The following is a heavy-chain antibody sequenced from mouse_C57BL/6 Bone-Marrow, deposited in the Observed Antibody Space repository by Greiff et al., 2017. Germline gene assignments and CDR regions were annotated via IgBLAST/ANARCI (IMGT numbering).Heavy chain of an antibody. CDR2: IYPRSGNT. CDR1: GYTFTSYG. Sequence: QVQLQQSGAELARPGASVKLSCKASGYTFTSYGISWVKQRTGQGLVWIGEIYPRSGNTYYNEKFKGKATLTADKSSSTAYMELRSLTSEDSAVYVCARGDYYGSSYWFAYWGQGTLVTVSA. CDR3: ARGDYYGSSYWFAY. V-gene: IGHV1-81*01. J-gene: IGHJ3*01. D-gene: IGHD1-1*01.